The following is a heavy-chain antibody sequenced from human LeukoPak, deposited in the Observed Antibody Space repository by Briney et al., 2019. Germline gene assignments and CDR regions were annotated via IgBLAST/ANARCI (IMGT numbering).Heavy chain of an antibody. D-gene: IGHD6-6*01. CDR1: GFTFSSYA. CDR3: AKRSYEYSSSSAEYYYYGMDV. Sequence: GGSLRLSCAASGFTFSSYAMSWVRQAPGKGLEWVSAISGSGGSTYYADSVEGRFTISRDNSKNTLYLQMNSLRAEDTAVYYCAKRSYEYSSSSAEYYYYGMDVWGQGTTVTVSS. J-gene: IGHJ6*02. V-gene: IGHV3-23*01. CDR2: ISGSGGST.